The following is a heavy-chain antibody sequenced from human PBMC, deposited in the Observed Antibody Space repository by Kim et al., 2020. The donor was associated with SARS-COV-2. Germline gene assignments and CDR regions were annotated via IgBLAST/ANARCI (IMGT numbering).Heavy chain of an antibody. Sequence: YVDSVKGRFNISRDNAKNSLSLQMNSLRDEDSAVYYCARDSRTAYGMDVWGQGTTVTVSS. J-gene: IGHJ6*02. CDR3: ARDSRTAYGMDV. V-gene: IGHV3-48*02.